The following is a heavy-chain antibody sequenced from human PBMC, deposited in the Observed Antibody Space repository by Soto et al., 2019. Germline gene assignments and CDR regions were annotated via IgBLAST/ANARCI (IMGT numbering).Heavy chain of an antibody. V-gene: IGHV3-21*01. D-gene: IGHD4-17*01. Sequence: EVQLVESGGGLVKPGGSLRLSCAASGFTLSSYSMNWVRQAPGKGLEWVSSISSSSSYIYYADSVKGRFTISRDNAKNSLYLQMNSLRAEDTAVYYCARDGGGDYGDYADAFDIWGQGTMVTVSS. CDR2: ISSSSSYI. CDR3: ARDGGGDYGDYADAFDI. CDR1: GFTLSSYS. J-gene: IGHJ3*02.